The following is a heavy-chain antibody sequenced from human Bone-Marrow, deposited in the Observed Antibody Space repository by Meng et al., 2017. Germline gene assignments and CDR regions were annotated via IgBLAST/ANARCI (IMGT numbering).Heavy chain of an antibody. D-gene: IGHD2-15*01. CDR3: ARDPDCSGGSCYVEGNWFDP. CDR2: ISAYNGNT. CDR1: GYTFTSYG. Sequence: QVQRVPSGGEVKKPGASVKVSCKASGYTFTSYGISWVRQAPGQGLEWMGWISAYNGNTNYAQKLQGRVTMTTDTSTSTAYMELRSLRSDDTAVYYCARDPDCSGGSCYVEGNWFDPWGQGTLVTVSS. V-gene: IGHV1-18*01. J-gene: IGHJ5*02.